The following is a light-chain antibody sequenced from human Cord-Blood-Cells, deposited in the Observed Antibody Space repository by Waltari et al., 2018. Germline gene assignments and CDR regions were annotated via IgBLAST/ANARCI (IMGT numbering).Light chain of an antibody. CDR2: DVS. CDR3: RSYTSSSTWV. Sequence: QSALTQPASVSGSPGQSITISCTGTSSAVGGYHSVSWYQQHPGKAPTLMIYDVSTRPSGVSNRFAGSKSGNTASLTISGLQAEDEADYYCRSYTSSSTWVFGGGTKLTVL. CDR1: SSAVGGYHS. J-gene: IGLJ3*02. V-gene: IGLV2-14*01.